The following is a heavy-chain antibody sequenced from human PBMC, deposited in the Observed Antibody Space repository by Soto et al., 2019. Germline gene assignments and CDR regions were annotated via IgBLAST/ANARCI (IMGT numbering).Heavy chain of an antibody. CDR3: AKVMITFGGVIGDYFDY. V-gene: IGHV3-23*01. J-gene: IGHJ4*02. CDR2: ISGSGGST. Sequence: PGGSLRLSCAASGFTFSSYAMSWVRQAQGKGLEWVSAISGSGGSTYYADSVKGRFTISRDNSKNTLYLQMNSLRAEDTAVYYCAKVMITFGGVIGDYFDYWGQGTLVTVSS. CDR1: GFTFSSYA. D-gene: IGHD3-16*02.